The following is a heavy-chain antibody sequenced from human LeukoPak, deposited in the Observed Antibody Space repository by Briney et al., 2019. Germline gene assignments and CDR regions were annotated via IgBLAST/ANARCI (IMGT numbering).Heavy chain of an antibody. D-gene: IGHD3-22*01. J-gene: IGHJ4*02. Sequence: SETLSLTCTVSGGSIFSYSWSWIRQPPGKGLECIGEINHSGSTNYNPSLKSRVTISVDTSKNQISLKLNSVTAADTAVYYCGRDSRGPDYWGQGTLVTVSS. V-gene: IGHV4-34*01. CDR2: INHSGST. CDR3: GRDSRGPDY. CDR1: GGSIFSYS.